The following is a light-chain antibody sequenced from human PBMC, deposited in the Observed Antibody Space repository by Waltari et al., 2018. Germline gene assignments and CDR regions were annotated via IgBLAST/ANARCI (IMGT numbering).Light chain of an antibody. J-gene: IGLJ3*02. CDR1: SLSRYY. CDR2: GNN. CDR3: HSRDTTTNRV. Sequence: SSELTQDPTVSVALGQTVRITCKGYSLSRYYASWYRQRPGQAPLLLIYGNNNRPSGIPDRFSGSTSGNMASLTITGAQAEDEADYYCHSRDTTTNRVFGRGTKLTVV. V-gene: IGLV3-19*01.